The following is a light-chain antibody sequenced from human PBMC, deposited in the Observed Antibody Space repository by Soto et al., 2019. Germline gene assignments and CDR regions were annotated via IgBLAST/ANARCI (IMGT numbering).Light chain of an antibody. Sequence: EIVLTQSPVILSLSPGERVTLSCRASQSVSSYLAWYQQKPGQVPRLLIYDASNRATGIPARFSGSGSGTDFTLTISSLEPEDFAVYYCQQRSNWPLTFGGGTKVEIK. CDR3: QQRSNWPLT. CDR2: DAS. CDR1: QSVSSY. J-gene: IGKJ4*01. V-gene: IGKV3-11*01.